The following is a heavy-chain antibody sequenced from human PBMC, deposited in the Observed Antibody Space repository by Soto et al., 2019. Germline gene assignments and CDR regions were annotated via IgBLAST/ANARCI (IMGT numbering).Heavy chain of an antibody. D-gene: IGHD3-22*01. V-gene: IGHV4-31*03. CDR1: GGSISSGGYY. Sequence: QVQLQESGPGLVKPSQTPSLTCTVSGGSISSGGYYWSWIRQHPGKGLEWIGYIYYSGSTYYIPSLKSRVTISVDTSKDQFSLKLSSVTAEDTAVYYCAKYYDSSGYKYRAGDYFDYWGQGTLVTVSS. J-gene: IGHJ4*02. CDR3: AKYYDSSGYKYRAGDYFDY. CDR2: IYYSGST.